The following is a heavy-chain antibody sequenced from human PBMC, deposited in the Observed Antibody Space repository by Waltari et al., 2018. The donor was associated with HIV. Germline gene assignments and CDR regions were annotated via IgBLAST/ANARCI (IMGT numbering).Heavy chain of an antibody. V-gene: IGHV1-8*01. D-gene: IGHD3-16*01. J-gene: IGHJ4*02. CDR3: ARAPSGNDY. Sequence: QVQLVQSGAEVKKPGASVNVSCKASGYTFTSYDINWVRQATGQGLEWMGWMNPNSGNTGYAQKVQGRVTRTRKNSISTAYMVLSSLRSEDTAVYYCARAPSGNDYWGQGTLVTVSS. CDR1: GYTFTSYD. CDR2: MNPNSGNT.